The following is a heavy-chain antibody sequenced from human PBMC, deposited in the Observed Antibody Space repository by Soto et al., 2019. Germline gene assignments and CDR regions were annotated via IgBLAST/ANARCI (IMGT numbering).Heavy chain of an antibody. J-gene: IGHJ4*02. CDR1: GDSVSSNSAA. CDR3: ARESYSSSWCFDY. D-gene: IGHD6-13*01. V-gene: IGHV6-1*01. Sequence: SQTLSLPCAISGDSVSSNSAAWNLIRQSPSRGLEWLGRTYYRSKWYNDYAVSVKSRITINPDTSKNQFSLQLNSVTPEDTAVYYCARESYSSSWCFDYWGQGTLVTVSS. CDR2: TYYRSKWYN.